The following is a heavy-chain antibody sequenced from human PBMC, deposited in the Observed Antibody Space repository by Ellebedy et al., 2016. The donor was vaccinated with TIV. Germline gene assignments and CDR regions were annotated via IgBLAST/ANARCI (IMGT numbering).Heavy chain of an antibody. V-gene: IGHV2-5*02. D-gene: IGHD1-26*01. CDR3: AHYLVGSPYDT. CDR1: GFSLTPTGVG. CDR2: IYWDDEK. Sequence: SGPTLVXPTQTLTLTCTFSGFSLTPTGVGVGWIRQPPGKALEWLAYIYWDDEKQYSPSLKSRLTINKDTSKNQVVLTMAKMDPVDTATYYCAHYLVGSPYDTWGQGTPVTVSS. J-gene: IGHJ1*01.